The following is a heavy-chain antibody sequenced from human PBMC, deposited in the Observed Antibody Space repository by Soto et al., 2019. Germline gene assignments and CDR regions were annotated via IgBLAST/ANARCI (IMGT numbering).Heavy chain of an antibody. CDR3: ARFPRMGYCSGGSCPVDY. D-gene: IGHD2-15*01. V-gene: IGHV4-31*03. CDR1: GGSICSGGYY. Sequence: SETLSLTCTVSGGSICSGGYYWSWIRQHPGKGLEWIGYIYYSGSTYYNPSLKSRVTISVDTSKNQFSLKLSSVTAADTAVYYCARFPRMGYCSGGSCPVDYWGQGTLVTVSS. J-gene: IGHJ4*02. CDR2: IYYSGST.